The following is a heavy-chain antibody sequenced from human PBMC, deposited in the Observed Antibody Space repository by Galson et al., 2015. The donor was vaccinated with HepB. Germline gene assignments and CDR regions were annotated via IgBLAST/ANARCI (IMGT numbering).Heavy chain of an antibody. V-gene: IGHV6-1*01. Sequence: CAISGDSVFSNSAAWNWIRQSPSRGLEWLGRTYYRSKWYNDYAVSVKSRITINPDTSKNQFSLQLNSVTPEDTAVYYCARDHLDTGDYYCYGMDVWGQGTTVTVSS. J-gene: IGHJ6*02. CDR1: GDSVFSNSAA. CDR2: TYYRSKWYN. D-gene: IGHD7-27*01. CDR3: ARDHLDTGDYYCYGMDV.